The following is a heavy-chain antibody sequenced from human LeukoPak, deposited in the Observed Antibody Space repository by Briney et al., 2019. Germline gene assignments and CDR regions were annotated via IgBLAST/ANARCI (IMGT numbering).Heavy chain of an antibody. Sequence: GGSLRLSCAASGFTFSNYAMYWVRQAPGKGLVWFSRISSDGSSIIYADSVKGRFTISRDIAKSTLYLQMNSLRAEDTAVYYCARAQMGAPTDYWGQGTLVTVSS. D-gene: IGHD1-26*01. CDR3: ARAQMGAPTDY. CDR2: ISSDGSSI. J-gene: IGHJ4*02. CDR1: GFTFSNYA. V-gene: IGHV3-74*01.